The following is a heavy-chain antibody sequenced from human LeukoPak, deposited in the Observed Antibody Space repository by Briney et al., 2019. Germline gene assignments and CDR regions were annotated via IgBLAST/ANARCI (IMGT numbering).Heavy chain of an antibody. CDR3: AREGPSAALWFGELLT. CDR2: ISSSSSYI. Sequence: PGGSLRLSCAASGFTFSSYSMNWVRQAPGKGLEWVSSISSSSSYIYYADSVKGRFTISRDNANNSLYLQMNSLRAEDTAVYYCAREGPSAALWFGELLTWGQGTLVTASS. D-gene: IGHD3-10*01. V-gene: IGHV3-21*01. CDR1: GFTFSSYS. J-gene: IGHJ5*02.